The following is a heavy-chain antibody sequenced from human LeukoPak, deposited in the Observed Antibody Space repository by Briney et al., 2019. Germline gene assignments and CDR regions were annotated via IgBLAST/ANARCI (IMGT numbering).Heavy chain of an antibody. CDR3: ARDKIVGPTTLDY. CDR1: GFTFSSYW. Sequence: GGSLRLSCAASGFTFSSYWMSWVRQAPGKGLEWVANIKQDGYEKYYVDSVKGRFTISRDNAKNSLYLQMNSLRADDTAIYYCARDKIVGPTTLDYWGQGTLVTVSS. V-gene: IGHV3-7*01. CDR2: IKQDGYEK. D-gene: IGHD1-26*01. J-gene: IGHJ4*02.